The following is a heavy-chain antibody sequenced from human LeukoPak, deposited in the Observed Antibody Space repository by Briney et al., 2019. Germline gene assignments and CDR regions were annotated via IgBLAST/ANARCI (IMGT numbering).Heavy chain of an antibody. V-gene: IGHV3-9*01. Sequence: SLRLSCAASGFTFDDYAMHWVRQAPGKGLEWVSGISWNSGSICYADSVKGRFTISRHNAKNSMYLQMNSLRVEDTAVYYCARGIGLLFDYYYGMDVWGQGTTVTVSS. CDR2: ISWNSGSI. D-gene: IGHD2-21*02. CDR1: GFTFDDYA. J-gene: IGHJ6*02. CDR3: ARGIGLLFDYYYGMDV.